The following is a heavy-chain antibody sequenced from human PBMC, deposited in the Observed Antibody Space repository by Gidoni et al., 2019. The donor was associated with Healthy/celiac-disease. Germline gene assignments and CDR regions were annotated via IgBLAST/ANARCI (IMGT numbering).Heavy chain of an antibody. Sequence: EVQLVKSGVVLVQPGRSLSLSGEAPGFTFDDYAMHGVRQATGKGLEWVSGISCNSGIIGYADSVKGLFTISRDNAKNSLYLQMNSLRAEDTALYYCAKGLDYYNSSGPGLWGQGTLVTVSS. CDR3: AKGLDYYNSSGPGL. CDR1: GFTFDDYA. J-gene: IGHJ4*02. CDR2: ISCNSGII. V-gene: IGHV3-9*01. D-gene: IGHD3-22*01.